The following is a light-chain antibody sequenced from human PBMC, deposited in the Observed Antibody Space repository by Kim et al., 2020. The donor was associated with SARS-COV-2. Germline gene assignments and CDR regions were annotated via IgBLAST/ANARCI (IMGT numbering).Light chain of an antibody. CDR2: DAS. CDR3: QQRITWPWT. CDR1: QSVSTY. Sequence: WSPGERATLSCRASQSVSTYLAWYQQKPGQPPRLLIFDASNRASGIPARFSGSGSGTDFTLTINSLEPEDFAVYYCQQRITWPWTFGQGTKVDIK. J-gene: IGKJ1*01. V-gene: IGKV3-11*01.